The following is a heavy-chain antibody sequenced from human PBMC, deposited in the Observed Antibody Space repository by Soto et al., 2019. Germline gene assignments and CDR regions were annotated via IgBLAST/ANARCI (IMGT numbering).Heavy chain of an antibody. V-gene: IGHV2-5*01. J-gene: IGHJ3*01. D-gene: IGHD1-7*01. CDR1: GFSLTTRGVG. Sequence: QITLKESGPTLVKPTQTLTLTCTFSGFSLTTRGVGVGWIRQPPGRALELLAFIYWNDDKYYSPSLRSRLTITKDTSKNQVVLTMTNMDPVDTATYYCTYNHENWNFVNAFDFWGQGTVVTVSS. CDR3: TYNHENWNFVNAFDF. CDR2: IYWNDDK.